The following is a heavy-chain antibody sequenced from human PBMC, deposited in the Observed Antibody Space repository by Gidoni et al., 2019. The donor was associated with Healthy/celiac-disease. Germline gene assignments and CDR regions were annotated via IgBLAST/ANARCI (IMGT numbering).Heavy chain of an antibody. CDR1: GFSLSNARMG. J-gene: IGHJ6*03. CDR2: IFSNDEK. D-gene: IGHD2-15*01. V-gene: IGHV2-26*01. CDR3: ARIKSHIVVVWYMDV. Sequence: QVNLKESGPVLVKPTETLTLTCTVSGFSLSNARMGVSWIRPPPGKALEWLAHIFSNDEKSYSTSLKSRLTISKDTSKSQVVLTMTNMDPVDTATYYCARIKSHIVVVWYMDVWGKGTTVTVSS.